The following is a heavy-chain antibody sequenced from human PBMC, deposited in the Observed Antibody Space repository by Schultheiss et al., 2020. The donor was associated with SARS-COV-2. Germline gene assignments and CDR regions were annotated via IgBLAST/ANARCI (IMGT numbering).Heavy chain of an antibody. CDR3: AALMGGTFFDS. CDR1: GGSISSRGYY. V-gene: IGHV4-61*05. D-gene: IGHD1-26*01. J-gene: IGHJ4*02. CDR2: IYYSGST. Sequence: SETLSLTCTVSGGSISSRGYYWAWIRQPPGKGLEWIGYIYYSGSTNYNPSLMSRVTISIDTSKNQFSLKLSSVTAADTAIYYCAALMGGTFFDSWGQGTLVTVSS.